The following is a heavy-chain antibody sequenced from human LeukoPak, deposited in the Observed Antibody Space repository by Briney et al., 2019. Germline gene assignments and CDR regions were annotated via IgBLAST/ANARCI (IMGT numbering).Heavy chain of an antibody. D-gene: IGHD3-16*01. Sequence: GGSLRLSCAGSGFTFSHYDMSWVRLGPGKGLEWVSAISDRGDSTFYGDSVKGRFTVSRDNSKSTLYLQMNSLRAEDTAIYYCAKRTQVPLSWGGIPTKYYFYMDVWGRGTTVTVSS. V-gene: IGHV3-23*01. CDR3: AKRTQVPLSWGGIPTKYYFYMDV. CDR2: ISDRGDST. CDR1: GFTFSHYD. J-gene: IGHJ6*03.